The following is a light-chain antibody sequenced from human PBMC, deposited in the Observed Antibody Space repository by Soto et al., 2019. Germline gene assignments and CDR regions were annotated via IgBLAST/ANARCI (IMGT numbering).Light chain of an antibody. V-gene: IGKV3-11*01. J-gene: IGKJ1*01. CDR2: DTS. CDR3: QQRSDWPPT. CDR1: QSVGTY. Sequence: EIVLTQSPATLSLSPGERATLSCMASQSVGTYLAWFQQTPGQTPRLLIYDTSNRATGIPARFSGSGTGTDFTLTISSLETEDFAVYYCQQRSDWPPTFGQGTKVDI.